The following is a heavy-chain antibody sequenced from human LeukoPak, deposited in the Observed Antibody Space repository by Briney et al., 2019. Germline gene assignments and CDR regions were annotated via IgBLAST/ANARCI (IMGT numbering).Heavy chain of an antibody. Sequence: ASVKVSCKVSGYTLTELSMHWVRQAPGEGLEWMGGFDPEDGETIYAQKFQGRVTMTEDTSTDTAYMELSSLRSEDTAVYYCARRGTRGEGGKDGYNFDYWGQGTLVTVSS. CDR3: ARRGTRGEGGKDGYNFDY. D-gene: IGHD5-24*01. CDR1: GYTLTELS. J-gene: IGHJ4*02. V-gene: IGHV1-24*01. CDR2: FDPEDGET.